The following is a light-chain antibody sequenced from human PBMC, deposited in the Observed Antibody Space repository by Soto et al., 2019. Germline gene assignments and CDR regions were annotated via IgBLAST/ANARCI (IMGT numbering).Light chain of an antibody. Sequence: DIVMTQSPATLSVSPGERATLSCRASQSVSSNLAWYQQKPGQAPRLLVYGASTWATGIPARFSGSGSGTEFILTISSLQSEDFALYYCQQYNNWPSFTFGPGTKVDIK. CDR1: QSVSSN. CDR2: GAS. V-gene: IGKV3-15*01. CDR3: QQYNNWPSFT. J-gene: IGKJ3*01.